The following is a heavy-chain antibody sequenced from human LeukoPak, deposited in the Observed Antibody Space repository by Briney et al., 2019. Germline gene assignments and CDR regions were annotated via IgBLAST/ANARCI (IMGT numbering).Heavy chain of an antibody. J-gene: IGHJ5*02. CDR3: AKEWQSSSWHHLLDP. D-gene: IGHD6-13*01. CDR1: GFTFSSYA. CDR2: ISGSGGST. V-gene: IGHV3-23*01. Sequence: PGGSLRLSCAASGFTFSSYAMSWVRQAPVKVLEWVSAISGSGGSTYYADSVKGRFTISRDNSKNTLYLQMNSLRAEDTAVYYCAKEWQSSSWHHLLDPWGQGTLVTVSS.